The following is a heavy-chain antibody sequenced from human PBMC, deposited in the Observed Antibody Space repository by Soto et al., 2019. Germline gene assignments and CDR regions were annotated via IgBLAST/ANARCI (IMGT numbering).Heavy chain of an antibody. CDR3: ARSFGYCSGGSCSHLDY. D-gene: IGHD2-15*01. J-gene: IGHJ4*02. V-gene: IGHV3-21*01. CDR1: GFIFRSYS. CDR2: ISGSSSYI. Sequence: EVQLVESGGGLVKPGGSLRLSCAASGFIFRSYSLNWVRQAPGKGLEWVSSISGSSSYIYYIDSVKGRFTISRDNAKNSLYLQMNSLRAEDTAVYHCARSFGYCSGGSCSHLDYWGQGTLVTVSS.